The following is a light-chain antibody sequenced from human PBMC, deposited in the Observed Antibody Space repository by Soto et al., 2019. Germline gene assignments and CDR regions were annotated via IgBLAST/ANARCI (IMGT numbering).Light chain of an antibody. CDR2: DSS. CDR1: QSVSSN. V-gene: IGKV3-15*01. J-gene: IGKJ1*01. Sequence: EIVMTHSPATLSVSPGERATLSCRASQSVSSNLAWYQQKPGQAPRLLIYDSSTRATGIPARFSGSGSGTEFTLTISSLQSEDFAIYYCQQYNNWPETFGQGTKVDIK. CDR3: QQYNNWPET.